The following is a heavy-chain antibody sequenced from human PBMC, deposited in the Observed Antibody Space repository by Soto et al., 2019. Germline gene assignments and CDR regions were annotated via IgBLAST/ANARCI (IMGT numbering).Heavy chain of an antibody. CDR1: GFTFSSYS. CDR3: AREVSSSWSSMDV. CDR2: ISSSSSYI. J-gene: IGHJ6*02. Sequence: PGGSLRLSCAASGFTFSSYSMNWVRQAPGKGLEWVSSISSSSSYIYYADSVKGRFTISRDNAKNSLYLQMNSLRAEDTAVYYCAREVSSSWSSMDVWGQGTTVTVSS. D-gene: IGHD6-13*01. V-gene: IGHV3-21*01.